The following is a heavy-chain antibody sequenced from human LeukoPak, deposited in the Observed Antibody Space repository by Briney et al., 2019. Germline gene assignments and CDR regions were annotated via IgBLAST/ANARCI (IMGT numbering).Heavy chain of an antibody. J-gene: IGHJ3*02. CDR1: GYTFSSYG. Sequence: ASVTVSCKASGYTFSSYGISWVRQAPGQGLEWMGWISAYNGNTNYAQKFRDRVTMITDTSTSTAYMELRSLRSDDTAVYYCARDGFFGSGIVGAFDIWGQGTMVTVSS. CDR3: ARDGFFGSGIVGAFDI. CDR2: ISAYNGNT. D-gene: IGHD3-10*01. V-gene: IGHV1-18*01.